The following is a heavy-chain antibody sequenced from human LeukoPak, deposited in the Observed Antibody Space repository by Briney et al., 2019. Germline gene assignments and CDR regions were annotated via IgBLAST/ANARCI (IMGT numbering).Heavy chain of an antibody. J-gene: IGHJ6*02. CDR1: GYTFTSYD. V-gene: IGHV1-8*01. CDR3: ARTYGSGTPPPLDV. CDR2: MNPNSGNT. D-gene: IGHD3-10*01. Sequence: ASVKVSCEASGYTFTSYDINWVRQATGQGLEWMGWMNPNSGNTGYAQKFQGRVTMTRDTSISTAYMELSSLRSEDTAVYYCARTYGSGTPPPLDVWGQGTTVTVSS.